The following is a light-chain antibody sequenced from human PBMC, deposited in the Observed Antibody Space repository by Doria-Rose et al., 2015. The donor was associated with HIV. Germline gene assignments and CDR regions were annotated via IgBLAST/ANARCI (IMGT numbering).Light chain of an antibody. V-gene: IGKV1-39*01. CDR2: VAS. J-gene: IGKJ1*01. Sequence: TQSPSSLSASIVARVTITCRASQTVSTYLNWFQQEPGKAPKLLIYVASRLQSGVPSRFSGSGSGTDFTLTISGLQPGDFATYYCQQTYSSPPWTFGQGTKVEMK. CDR1: QTVSTY. CDR3: QQTYSSPPWT.